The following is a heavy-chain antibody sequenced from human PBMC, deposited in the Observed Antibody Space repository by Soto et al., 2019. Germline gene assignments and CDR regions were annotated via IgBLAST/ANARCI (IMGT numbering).Heavy chain of an antibody. Sequence: QVQLVQSGAEVKKPGASVKDSCKASGYNFTSYYMNWVRQAPGQGLEWMGIINPSGGSTSYAQKFQGRVTMTRDTSTSTVYMELSSRRSEDTAVYYCARVLLMGMESRFGDKERFDPWGQGTLVGVFS. J-gene: IGHJ5*02. D-gene: IGHD3-10*01. CDR1: GYNFTSYY. CDR3: ARVLLMGMESRFGDKERFDP. V-gene: IGHV1-46*01. CDR2: INPSGGST.